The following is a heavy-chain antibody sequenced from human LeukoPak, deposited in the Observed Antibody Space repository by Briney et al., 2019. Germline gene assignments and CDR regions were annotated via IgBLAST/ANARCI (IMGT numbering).Heavy chain of an antibody. J-gene: IGHJ4*02. CDR1: GFTFTNAW. CDR2: IKSKTDGGTT. V-gene: IGHV3-15*01. Sequence: GGSLRLSCAASGFTFTNAWMSWVRQAPGTGLEWVGHIKSKTDGGTTDYAAPVKGRFTISRDDSKNTLYLKMNSLKTEDTAVYYCTTDNQLAPRRYYFDYWGQGTLVTVSS. CDR3: TTDNQLAPRRYYFDY. D-gene: IGHD2-2*01.